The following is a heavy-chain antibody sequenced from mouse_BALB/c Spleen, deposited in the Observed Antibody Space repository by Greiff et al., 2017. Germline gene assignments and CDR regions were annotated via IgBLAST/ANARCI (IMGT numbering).Heavy chain of an antibody. CDR2: IDPSDSYI. V-gene: IGHV1S127*01. Sequence: QLQQPGAELVKPGASVKMSCKASGYTFPSFWLHWVKQRPGQGLEWIGVIDPSDSYISYNQKFKGKATLTVDTSSSTAYMQLGSRASEDSAVYYCTRSWEDAMDYWGQGTSVTVSS. CDR1: GYTFPSFW. CDR3: TRSWEDAMDY. D-gene: IGHD4-1*01. J-gene: IGHJ4*01.